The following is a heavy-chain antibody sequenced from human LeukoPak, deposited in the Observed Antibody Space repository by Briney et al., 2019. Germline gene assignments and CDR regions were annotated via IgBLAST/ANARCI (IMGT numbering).Heavy chain of an antibody. CDR1: GGSISSSSYY. Sequence: SETLSLTCTVSGGSISSSSYYWGWIRQPPGKGLEWIGSIYHSGSTYYNPSLKSRVTISVDRSKNQFSLKLSSVTAADTAVYYCARGPWITWGQGTLVTVSS. CDR2: IYHSGST. CDR3: ARGPWIT. V-gene: IGHV4-39*07. J-gene: IGHJ5*02. D-gene: IGHD1-1*01.